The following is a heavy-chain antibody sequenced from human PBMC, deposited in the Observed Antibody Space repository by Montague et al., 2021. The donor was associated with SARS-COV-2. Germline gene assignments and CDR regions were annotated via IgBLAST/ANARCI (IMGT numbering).Heavy chain of an antibody. V-gene: IGHV4-34*01. CDR2: INISGST. D-gene: IGHD2-8*01. J-gene: IGHJ4*02. Sequence: SETLSLTCAVYGGSFSGYYWSWVWLPQGTGMEWNGEINISGSTNYNSSLTSRVTISIDTSKNQFSLKLSSVTAADTAVYYCARANGYYFDYWGQGTLVTVSS. CDR1: GGSFSGYY. CDR3: ARANGYYFDY.